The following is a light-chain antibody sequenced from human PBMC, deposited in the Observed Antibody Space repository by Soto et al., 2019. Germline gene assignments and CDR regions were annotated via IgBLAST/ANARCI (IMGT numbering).Light chain of an antibody. J-gene: IGLJ1*01. CDR1: SGHSSYI. V-gene: IGLV4-60*03. Sequence: QPVLTQSSSASASLGSSVKLTCTLSSGHSSYIIAWHQQQPGKAPRYLMKLEGSGSYNKGSGVPDRFSGSSSGADRYLTISNLQPEDEADYYCETWDSNSRVFGTGTKVTVL. CDR2: LEGSGSY. CDR3: ETWDSNSRV.